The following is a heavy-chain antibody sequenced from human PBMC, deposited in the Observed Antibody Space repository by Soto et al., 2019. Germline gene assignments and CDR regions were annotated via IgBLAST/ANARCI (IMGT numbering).Heavy chain of an antibody. CDR2: IIPILGIA. D-gene: IGHD3-10*01. J-gene: IGHJ5*02. CDR1: GGTFSSYT. CDR3: ARDPTNYYGSGSAFRFAP. V-gene: IGHV1-69*08. Sequence: QVQLVQSGAEVKKPGSSVKVSCKASGGTFSSYTISWVRQAPGQGLEWMGRIIPILGIANYAQKFPGRVTITADKSTSTAYMELSSLRAEDTAVYYCARDPTNYYGSGSAFRFAPWGQGTLVTVSS.